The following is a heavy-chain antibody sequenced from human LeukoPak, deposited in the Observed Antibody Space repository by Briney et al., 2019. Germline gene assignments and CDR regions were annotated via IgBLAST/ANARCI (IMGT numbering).Heavy chain of an antibody. D-gene: IGHD3-10*01. CDR3: ASDGYGSGSYFDY. Sequence: KPGGSLRLSCAASGFTFSSYSMNWVRQAPGKGLEWVSSISSSSSYIYYADSVKGRFTISGDNAKNSLYLQMNSLRAEDTAVYYCASDGYGSGSYFDYWGQGTLVTVSS. CDR2: ISSSSSYI. J-gene: IGHJ4*02. CDR1: GFTFSSYS. V-gene: IGHV3-21*01.